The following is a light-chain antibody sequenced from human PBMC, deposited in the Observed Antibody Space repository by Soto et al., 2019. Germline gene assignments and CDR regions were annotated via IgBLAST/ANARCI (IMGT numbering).Light chain of an antibody. CDR3: QQYKTYWT. CDR2: KAS. Sequence: DIQMTQSPSTLSASVGDRVTITCRASQSVSSWLAWFQQKPGRAPKLLIYKASNLRSGVSSRFSGGGSGTEFTLTISSLQPDDFATYYCQQYKTYWTFGPGTKV. CDR1: QSVSSW. J-gene: IGKJ1*01. V-gene: IGKV1-5*03.